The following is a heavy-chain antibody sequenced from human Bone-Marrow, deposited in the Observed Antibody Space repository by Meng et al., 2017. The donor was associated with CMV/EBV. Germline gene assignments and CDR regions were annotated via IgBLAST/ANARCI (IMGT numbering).Heavy chain of an antibody. D-gene: IGHD2-8*01. CDR3: ARGQENGDAFDI. CDR1: GGTFSSYA. Sequence: SVKVSCKASGGTFSSYAISWVRQAPGQGLEWMGGIIPILGIANYAQKFQGRVTITADKSTSTAYMELSSLRSEDTAVYYCARGQENGDAFDIWGQGTMGTVSS. CDR2: IIPILGIA. V-gene: IGHV1-69*10. J-gene: IGHJ3*02.